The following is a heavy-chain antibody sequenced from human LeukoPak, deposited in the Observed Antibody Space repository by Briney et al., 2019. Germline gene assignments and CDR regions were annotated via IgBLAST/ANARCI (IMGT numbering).Heavy chain of an antibody. CDR3: ARVDGGSYNWFDP. D-gene: IGHD2-15*01. CDR2: INHSGST. Sequence: SETLSLTCAVYGGSFSGYYWSWIRQPPGKGLEWIGEINHSGSTNYNPSLKSRVTISVDTSKNQFSLKLSSVTAADTAVYYCARVDGGSYNWFDPWGQGTLVTVSS. CDR1: GGSFSGYY. V-gene: IGHV4-34*01. J-gene: IGHJ5*02.